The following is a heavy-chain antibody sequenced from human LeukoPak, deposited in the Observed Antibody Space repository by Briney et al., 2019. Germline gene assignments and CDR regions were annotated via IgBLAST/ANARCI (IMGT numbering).Heavy chain of an antibody. V-gene: IGHV3-33*06. CDR1: GFTFSSYG. J-gene: IGHJ5*02. D-gene: IGHD6-13*01. CDR2: IWYDRSNK. CDR3: AKDTQAAANIRRFDP. Sequence: GGSLRLSCAASGFTFSSYGMHWVRQAPGKGLEWVAVIWYDRSNKYYADSVKGRFTISRDNSKNTLYLQMNSLRAEDTAVYYCAKDTQAAANIRRFDPWGQGTLVTVSS.